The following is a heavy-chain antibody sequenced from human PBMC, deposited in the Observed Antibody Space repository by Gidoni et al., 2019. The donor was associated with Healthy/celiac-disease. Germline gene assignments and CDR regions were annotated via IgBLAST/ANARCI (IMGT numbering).Heavy chain of an antibody. Sequence: QVQLQESGPGLVNPSETLSLTCTVSGGSISSYYWSWIRQPPGNGLEWIGYIYYSGYTDNNPSLKSRVTMSVDTSKNQFSLKLSSVTAADTAIYYCARGRTTVTPFDYWGQGTLVTVSS. J-gene: IGHJ4*02. CDR3: ARGRTTVTPFDY. CDR2: IYYSGYT. CDR1: GGSISSYY. D-gene: IGHD4-17*01. V-gene: IGHV4-59*01.